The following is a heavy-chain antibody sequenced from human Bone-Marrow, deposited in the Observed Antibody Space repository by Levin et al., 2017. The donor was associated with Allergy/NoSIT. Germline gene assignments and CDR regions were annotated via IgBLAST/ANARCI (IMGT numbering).Heavy chain of an antibody. CDR3: AREGLVVAATAGDAFDI. D-gene: IGHD2-15*01. CDR2: IYYSGST. Sequence: SETLSLTCTVSGGSISSGGYYWSWIRQHPGKGLEWIGYIYYSGSTYYNPSLKSRVTISVDTSKNQFSLKLSSVTAADTAVYYCAREGLVVAATAGDAFDIWGQGTMVTVSS. CDR1: GGSISSGGYY. V-gene: IGHV4-31*03. J-gene: IGHJ3*02.